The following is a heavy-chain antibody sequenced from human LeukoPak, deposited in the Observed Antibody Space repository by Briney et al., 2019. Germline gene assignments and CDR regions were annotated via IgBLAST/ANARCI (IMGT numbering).Heavy chain of an antibody. CDR2: IWYDGTNK. V-gene: IGHV3-33*06. Sequence: GGSLRLSCAVSGFIFSTYGMYWVRQAPGKGLEWVAVIWYDGTNKYYADSVKGRFSISRDNSKNTLYLQMDSLGVEDTAMYYCAKWGDNYLFIDVWGRGTLVTVSS. J-gene: IGHJ2*01. CDR3: AKWGDNYLFIDV. D-gene: IGHD3-10*01. CDR1: GFIFSTYG.